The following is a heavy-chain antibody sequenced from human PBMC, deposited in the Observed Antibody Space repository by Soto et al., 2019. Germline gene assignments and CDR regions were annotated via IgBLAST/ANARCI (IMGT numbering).Heavy chain of an antibody. D-gene: IGHD6-13*01. CDR2: IYYSGST. CDR1: GGSISSYY. V-gene: IGHV4-59*01. CDR3: ARGLGSSWYSTNVDP. J-gene: IGHJ5*02. Sequence: SSETLSLTCTVSGGSISSYYWSWIRQPPGKGLEWIGYIYYSGSTNYNPSLKSRVTISVDTSKNQFSLKLSSVTAADTAVYYCARGLGSSWYSTNVDPWGQGTLVTVSS.